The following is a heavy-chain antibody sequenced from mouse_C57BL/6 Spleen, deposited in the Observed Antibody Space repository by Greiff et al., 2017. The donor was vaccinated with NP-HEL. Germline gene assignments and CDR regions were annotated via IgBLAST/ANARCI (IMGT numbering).Heavy chain of an antibody. J-gene: IGHJ4*01. CDR3: ARKRRYYAMDY. CDR2: ISSGSSTI. CDR1: GFTFSDDG. V-gene: IGHV5-17*01. Sequence: EVKLVESGGGLVKPGGSLKLSCAASGFTFSDDGMHWVRQAPEKGLEWVAYISSGSSTIYYADTVNGRFTISRDNAKNTLFLQMTSLRSEDTAMYYCARKRRYYAMDYWGQGTSVTVSS.